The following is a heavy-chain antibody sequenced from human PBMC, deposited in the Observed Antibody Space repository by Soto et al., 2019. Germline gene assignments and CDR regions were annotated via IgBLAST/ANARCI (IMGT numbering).Heavy chain of an antibody. D-gene: IGHD3-16*02. V-gene: IGHV1-46*01. CDR1: GYTFTTYY. J-gene: IGHJ4*02. CDR2: INPSGGST. CDR3: GSHDYVWGSYRPTPFDY. Sequence: GASVKVSCKASGYTFTTYYMHWVRQAPGQGLEWMGKINPSGGSTSYAQKFQDRVTMTRDTSTSTVYMELSSLRSEDTAVYYCGSHDYVWGSYRPTPFDYWGQGTLVTVSS.